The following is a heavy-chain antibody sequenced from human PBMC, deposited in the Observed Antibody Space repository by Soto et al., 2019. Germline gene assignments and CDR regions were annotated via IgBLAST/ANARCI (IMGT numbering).Heavy chain of an antibody. CDR2: IYPGDSDT. Sequence: EVQLVQSGAEVKKPGESLKISCQGSGYSFSTSWIGWVRQMPGKGLEWMGIIYPGDSDTRYSPSFQGQVTISADKSISTAFLQWSSLTASDTATYYCARTTIAGIRGYFDYWGQGTLVTVSS. V-gene: IGHV5-51*01. CDR3: ARTTIAGIRGYFDY. D-gene: IGHD2-21*01. J-gene: IGHJ4*02. CDR1: GYSFSTSW.